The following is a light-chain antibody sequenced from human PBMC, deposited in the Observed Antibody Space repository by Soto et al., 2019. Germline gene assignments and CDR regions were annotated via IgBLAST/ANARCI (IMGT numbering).Light chain of an antibody. Sequence: EIVLTQSPGTLSLSPGERTTLSCRASQSVSSSNLLWHQQKRGQAPRLLIYGAYKRATGIPDRFSGSGSGTDFTLTISRLEPEDFALYYCQHYGNSPPYTFGQGTKVEIK. V-gene: IGKV3-20*01. CDR3: QHYGNSPPYT. J-gene: IGKJ2*01. CDR1: QSVSSSN. CDR2: GAY.